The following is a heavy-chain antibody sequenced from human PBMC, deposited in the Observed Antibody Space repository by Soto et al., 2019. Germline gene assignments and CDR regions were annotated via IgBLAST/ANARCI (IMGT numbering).Heavy chain of an antibody. V-gene: IGHV1-18*01. D-gene: IGHD2-2*01. J-gene: IGHJ5*02. CDR1: GYTFTSYG. CDR2: ISAYNGNT. CDR3: ARAVVVVVPAAETSYWFDP. Sequence: ASVKVSCKASGYTFTSYGISWVRQAPGQGLEWMGWISAYNGNTNYAQKLQGRVTMTTDTSTSTAYMELRSLRSDDTAVYYCARAVVVVVPAAETSYWFDPWGQGTLVTVSS.